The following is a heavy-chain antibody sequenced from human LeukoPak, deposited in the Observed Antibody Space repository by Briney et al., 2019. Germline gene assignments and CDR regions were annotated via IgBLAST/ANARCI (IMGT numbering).Heavy chain of an antibody. CDR1: GFTFSSYA. D-gene: IGHD6-19*01. V-gene: IGHV3-30-3*01. Sequence: GGSLRLSCAASGFTFSSYAMHWVRQAPGKGLEWVAIISNDGSNKYYADSVKGRFTVSRDNSKSTVFLQMNSLRAEDTAVYYCARDLGLGRGWYGGDSCVQGTLVTVSS. CDR3: ARDLGLGRGWYGGDS. J-gene: IGHJ4*02. CDR2: ISNDGSNK.